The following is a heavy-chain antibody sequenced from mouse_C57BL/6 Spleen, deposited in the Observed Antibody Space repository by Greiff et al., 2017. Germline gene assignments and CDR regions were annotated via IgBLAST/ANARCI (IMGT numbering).Heavy chain of an antibody. CDR1: GYTVTDYE. V-gene: IGHV1-15*01. CDR2: IDPETGGT. D-gene: IGHD2-14*01. Sequence: QVQLQQSGAELVRPGASVTLSCKASGYTVTDYEMHWVKQTPVHGLEWIGAIDPETGGTAYNQKFKGKAILTADKSSSTAYMELRSLTSEDSAVYYCTRDDRDYAMDYWGQGTSVTVSS. CDR3: TRDDRDYAMDY. J-gene: IGHJ4*01.